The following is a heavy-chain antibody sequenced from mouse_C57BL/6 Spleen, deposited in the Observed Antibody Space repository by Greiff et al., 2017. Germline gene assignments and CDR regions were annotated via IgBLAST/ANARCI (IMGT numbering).Heavy chain of an antibody. CDR1: GYAFTNYL. V-gene: IGHV1-54*01. D-gene: IGHD6-1*01. J-gene: IGHJ2*01. Sequence: VQLQQSGAELVRPGTSVKVSCKASGYAFTNYLIEWVKQRPGQGLEWIGVINPGSGGTNYNEKFKGKATLTADKSSSPAYMQLSSLTSEDSAVYFFARWEAVEGYYFDYWGQGTTLTVSS. CDR2: INPGSGGT. CDR3: ARWEAVEGYYFDY.